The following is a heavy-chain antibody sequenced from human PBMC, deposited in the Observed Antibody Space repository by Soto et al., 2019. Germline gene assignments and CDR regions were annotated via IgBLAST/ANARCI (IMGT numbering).Heavy chain of an antibody. Sequence: LRLSCAASGFTFSTYEMNWVRQAPGKGLEWVSYISTSGSPIYYADSVKGRFTISRDNAKNSLYLQMNTLRADDTAIYYCAKDKPGTTSFDYWGQGTLVTVSS. V-gene: IGHV3-48*03. CDR3: AKDKPGTTSFDY. CDR2: ISTSGSPI. CDR1: GFTFSTYE. D-gene: IGHD1-1*01. J-gene: IGHJ4*02.